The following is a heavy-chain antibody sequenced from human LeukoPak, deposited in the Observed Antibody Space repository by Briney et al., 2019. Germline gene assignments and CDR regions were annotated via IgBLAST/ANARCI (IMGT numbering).Heavy chain of an antibody. J-gene: IGHJ4*02. V-gene: IGHV1-18*01. CDR2: ISVYKGNT. CDR3: GRSMDSSTSRLIEY. CDR1: GYTFTSYG. Sequence: ASVKVSCKASGYTFTSYGISWVRQAPGQGLEWMGWISVYKGNTNYAQKLQGRVTMTTDTSTSTVYMELRSLRSDDTAVYYCGRSMDSSTSRLIEYWGQGTLVTASP. D-gene: IGHD6-6*01.